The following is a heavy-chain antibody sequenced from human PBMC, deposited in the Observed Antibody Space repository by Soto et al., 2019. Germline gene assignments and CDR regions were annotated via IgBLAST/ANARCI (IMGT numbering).Heavy chain of an antibody. Sequence: ASVKVSCKASGYTFTSYAMHWVRQAPGQRLEWMGWISAGNGNTKYSQKFQGRVTITRDTSASTAYMELSGLRSEDTAVFFCARAVAVPADFDYWGQGTLVTVSS. CDR1: GYTFTSYA. CDR3: ARAVAVPADFDY. J-gene: IGHJ4*02. D-gene: IGHD6-19*01. V-gene: IGHV1-3*01. CDR2: ISAGNGNT.